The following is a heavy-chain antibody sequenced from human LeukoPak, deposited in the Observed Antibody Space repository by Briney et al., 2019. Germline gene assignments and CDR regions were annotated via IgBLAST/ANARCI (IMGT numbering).Heavy chain of an antibody. CDR3: ARLEGSGSGILGLSDYFDY. D-gene: IGHD3-10*01. Sequence: SETLSLTCAVYGGSFSGYYWSWIRQPPGKGLEWIGSIYYSGSTYYNPSLKSRVTISVDTSKNQFSLKLSSVTAADTAVYYCARLEGSGSGILGLSDYFDYWGQGTLVTVSS. CDR2: IYYSGST. J-gene: IGHJ4*02. CDR1: GGSFSGYY. V-gene: IGHV4-34*01.